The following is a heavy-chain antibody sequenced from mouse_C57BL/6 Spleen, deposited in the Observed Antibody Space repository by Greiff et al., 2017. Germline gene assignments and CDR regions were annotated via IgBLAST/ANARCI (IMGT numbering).Heavy chain of an antibody. CDR1: GYTFTDYY. CDR2: INPYNGGT. V-gene: IGHV1-19*01. J-gene: IGHJ2*01. Sequence: VQLQQSGPVLVKPGASVKMSCKASGYTFTDYYMNWVKQSHGNSLEWIGVINPYNGGTRYNQKFKGKATLAVDKSSSTAYMVLNSLTSEDSADYCCARLDYYGSSYVDYWGQGTTLTVSS. D-gene: IGHD1-1*01. CDR3: ARLDYYGSSYVDY.